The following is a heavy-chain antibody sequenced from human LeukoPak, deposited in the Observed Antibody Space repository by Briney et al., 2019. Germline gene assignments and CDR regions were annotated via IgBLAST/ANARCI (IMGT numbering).Heavy chain of an antibody. J-gene: IGHJ4*02. Sequence: GGSLRLSCAASRFTFSTYWMHWVRQAPGKGLEWVSGINWNGGSTGYADSVKGRFTISRDNAKNSLYLQMNSLRAEDTALYYCARGGTYYDSSGPFDYWGQGTLVTVSS. CDR1: RFTFSTYW. CDR3: ARGGTYYDSSGPFDY. D-gene: IGHD3-22*01. V-gene: IGHV3-20*04. CDR2: INWNGGST.